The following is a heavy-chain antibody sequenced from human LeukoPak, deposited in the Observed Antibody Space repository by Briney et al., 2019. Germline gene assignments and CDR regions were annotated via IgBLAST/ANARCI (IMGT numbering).Heavy chain of an antibody. Sequence: GRSLRLSCAASGFTFSSYEMNWVRQAPGKGLEWVSYISSSGSTIYYADSVKGRFTISRDNAKNSLYLQMNSLRAEDTALYHCARVYVWGSYRYTGAFDIWGQGTMVTVSS. CDR2: ISSSGSTI. V-gene: IGHV3-48*03. CDR1: GFTFSSYE. D-gene: IGHD3-16*02. J-gene: IGHJ3*02. CDR3: ARVYVWGSYRYTGAFDI.